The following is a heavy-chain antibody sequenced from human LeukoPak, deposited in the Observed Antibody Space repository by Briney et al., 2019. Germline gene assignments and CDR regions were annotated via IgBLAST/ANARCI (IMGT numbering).Heavy chain of an antibody. Sequence: PGGSLRLSCAASGFTFTDYYMSWIRQAPGKGLEWLSYISSGSSDTNYADSVKGRFTISRDNAKKSLYLQMNSLRAEDTAVYYCARDSRSVVVPAAIRANFDYWGQGTLVTVSS. CDR2: ISSGSSDT. D-gene: IGHD2-2*01. CDR1: GFTFTDYY. CDR3: ARDSRSVVVPAAIRANFDY. J-gene: IGHJ4*02. V-gene: IGHV3-11*06.